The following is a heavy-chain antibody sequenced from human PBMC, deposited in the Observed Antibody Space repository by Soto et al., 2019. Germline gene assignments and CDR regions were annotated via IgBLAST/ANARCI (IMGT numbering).Heavy chain of an antibody. J-gene: IGHJ6*02. V-gene: IGHV3-21*01. Sequence: EVQLVESGGGLVKPGGSLRLSCAASGFTFSSYSMNWVRQAPGKGLEWVSSISSSSSYIYYADSVKGRFTISRDNAKNSLYLQMNSLRAEDTAVYCCARADLYCSSTSCYYYYYGMDVWGQGTTVTVSS. CDR3: ARADLYCSSTSCYYYYYGMDV. CDR2: ISSSSSYI. D-gene: IGHD2-2*01. CDR1: GFTFSSYS.